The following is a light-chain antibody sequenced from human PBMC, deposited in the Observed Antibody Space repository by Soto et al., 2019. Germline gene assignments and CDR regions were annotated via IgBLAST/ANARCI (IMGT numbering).Light chain of an antibody. Sequence: EIVLTQSPASLSFSAGERVTLSCRASQSVDTMVAWYQQQVGRTPRLLIYETSNRATGVPGRFDGSGSGTDLTVSIRRLGPEDFAVYFCQVRTDWPTFKYTFGQGTKLEV. CDR2: ETS. V-gene: IGKV3-11*01. J-gene: IGKJ2*01. CDR1: QSVDTM. CDR3: QVRTDWPTFKYT.